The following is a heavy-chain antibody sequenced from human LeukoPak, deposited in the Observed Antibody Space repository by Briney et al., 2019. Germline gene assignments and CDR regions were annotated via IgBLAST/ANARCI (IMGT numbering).Heavy chain of an antibody. V-gene: IGHV1-46*01. CDR3: ARGGYYGSSGYYP. D-gene: IGHD3-22*01. Sequence: GIINPSGGSTSYAQKFQGRVTMTRDTSTSTVYMELSSLRSEDTAVYYCARGGYYGSSGYYPWGQGTLVTVSS. J-gene: IGHJ5*02. CDR2: INPSGGST.